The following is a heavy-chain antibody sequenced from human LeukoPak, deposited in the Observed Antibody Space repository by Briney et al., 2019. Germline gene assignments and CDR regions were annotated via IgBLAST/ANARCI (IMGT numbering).Heavy chain of an antibody. CDR3: ARDGKYYDYVWGNHGLAYYYYYMDV. CDR1: GYTFTSYY. V-gene: IGHV1-46*01. J-gene: IGHJ6*03. D-gene: IGHD3-16*01. CDR2: INPSGFST. Sequence: ASVKVSCKASGYTFTSYYMHWVRQAPGQGLEWMGIINPSGFSTTYAQKFQGRVTMTRDTSTSTVYMELSSLRSEDTAVYYCARDGKYYDYVWGNHGLAYYYYYMDVWGKGTTVTISS.